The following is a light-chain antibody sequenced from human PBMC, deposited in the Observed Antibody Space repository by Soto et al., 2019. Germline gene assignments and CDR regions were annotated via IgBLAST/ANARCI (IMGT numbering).Light chain of an antibody. CDR1: SSDVGSYNL. J-gene: IGLJ3*02. CDR2: EVN. V-gene: IGLV2-23*02. Sequence: QSAVTQPASVSGSPGQSITISCSGTSSDVGSYNLVSWYQQLPGKAPKLIIYEVNERPSGISDRFSGSKSGNTASLTISGLQGEDEADYYCCSYVGSSILMFGGGTKLTVL. CDR3: CSYVGSSILM.